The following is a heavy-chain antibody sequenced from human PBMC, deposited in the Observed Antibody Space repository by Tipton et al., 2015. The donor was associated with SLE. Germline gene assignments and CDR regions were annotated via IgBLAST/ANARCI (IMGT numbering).Heavy chain of an antibody. CDR2: ISYDGSNK. J-gene: IGHJ4*02. CDR3: AKDPRVVRSYVDY. CDR1: GFTFNNYA. V-gene: IGHV3-30*04. Sequence: RSLRLSCAASGFTFNNYAMHWVRQAPGKGLEWVAVISYDGSNKYYADSVKGRFTISRDNSKNTLYLQMNSLRAEDTAVYYCAKDPRVVRSYVDYWGQGTLVTVSS. D-gene: IGHD3-3*01.